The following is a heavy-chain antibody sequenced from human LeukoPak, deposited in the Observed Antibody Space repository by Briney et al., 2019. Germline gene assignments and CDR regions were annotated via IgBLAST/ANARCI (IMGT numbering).Heavy chain of an antibody. Sequence: SETLSLTCTVSGGSINTYYWSWIRQPAGKGLEWIGRIYISGSTNYNPSLKSRVTMSIDTFKNQFSLKLSSVTAADTAVYYCARDLSSAAAGPYFDYWGQGTLVTVSS. D-gene: IGHD6-13*01. J-gene: IGHJ4*02. CDR3: ARDLSSAAAGPYFDY. V-gene: IGHV4-4*07. CDR2: IYISGST. CDR1: GGSINTYY.